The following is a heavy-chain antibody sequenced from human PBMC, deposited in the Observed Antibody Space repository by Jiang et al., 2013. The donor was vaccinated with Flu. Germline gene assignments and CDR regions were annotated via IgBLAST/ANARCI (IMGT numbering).Heavy chain of an antibody. CDR2: IYPGDSDT. CDR1: GYKLTTYW. CDR3: ATSYCGGDCYSPLFDY. Sequence: KKPGDSLKISCKGSGYKLTTYWIGWVRQMPGKGLEWMGFIYPGDSDTRYSPSFQGQITISADKSINTAYLQWSSLKASDTAMYYCATSYCGGDCYSPLFDYWGQGTLVTVSS. J-gene: IGHJ4*02. D-gene: IGHD2-21*02. V-gene: IGHV5-51*01.